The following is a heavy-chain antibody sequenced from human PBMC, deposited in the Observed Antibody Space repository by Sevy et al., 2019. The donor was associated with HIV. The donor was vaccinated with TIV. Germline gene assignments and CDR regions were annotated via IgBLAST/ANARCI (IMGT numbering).Heavy chain of an antibody. J-gene: IGHJ6*02. Sequence: GGSLRLSCAASGFTFSSYGMHWVRQAPGKGLEWVAVISYDGSNKYYADSVKGRFTISRDNSKNTLYLQMNSPRAEDTAVYYCAKDLVDIVVVPAAIKTYYYGMDVWGQGTTVTVSS. CDR1: GFTFSSYG. V-gene: IGHV3-30*18. D-gene: IGHD2-2*03. CDR3: AKDLVDIVVVPAAIKTYYYGMDV. CDR2: ISYDGSNK.